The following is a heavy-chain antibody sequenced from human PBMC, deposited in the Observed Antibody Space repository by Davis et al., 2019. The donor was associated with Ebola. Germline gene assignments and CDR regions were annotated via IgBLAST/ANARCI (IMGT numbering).Heavy chain of an antibody. CDR1: GGSISSGGYY. CDR3: ARGRGRRVVDDYYYYGMDV. D-gene: IGHD3-22*01. V-gene: IGHV4-31*03. CDR2: IYYSGST. J-gene: IGHJ6*04. Sequence: PSETLSLTCTVSGGSISSGGYYWSWIRQHPGKGLEWIGYIYYSGSTYYNPSLKSRVTISVDTSKNQFSLKLSSVTAADTAVYYCARGRGRRVVDDYYYYGMDVWGKGTTVTVSS.